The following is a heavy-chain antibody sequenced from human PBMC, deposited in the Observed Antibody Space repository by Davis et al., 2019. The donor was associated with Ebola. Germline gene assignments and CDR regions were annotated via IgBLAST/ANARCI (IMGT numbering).Heavy chain of an antibody. CDR2: IYYSGSP. D-gene: IGHD3-3*01. V-gene: IGHV4-59*01. J-gene: IGHJ6*02. CDR3: ARGYGRFCMDV. CDR1: GGPISSYY. Sequence: SETLSLTCTVSGGPISSYYWSWIRQPPGKGLEWIGYIYYSGSPNYNPSLKSRVTISVDTSKNQFSLKLSTANAADTAVYYCARGYGRFCMDVWGQGTTVTVSS.